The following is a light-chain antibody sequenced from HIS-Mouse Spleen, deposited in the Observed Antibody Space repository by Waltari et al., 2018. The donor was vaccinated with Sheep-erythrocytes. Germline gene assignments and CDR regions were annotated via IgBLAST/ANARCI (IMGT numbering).Light chain of an antibody. CDR2: QDS. V-gene: IGLV3-1*01. CDR1: KLGDKY. J-gene: IGLJ2*01. Sequence: SYELTQPPSVSLSPGQTASITCSGDKLGDKYACWYQQKPGQSPLLVIYQDSKRPSGIPERFYGSNSGNTATLTISGTQAMNEADYYCQAWDSRTAVFGGGTKLTVL. CDR3: QAWDSRTAV.